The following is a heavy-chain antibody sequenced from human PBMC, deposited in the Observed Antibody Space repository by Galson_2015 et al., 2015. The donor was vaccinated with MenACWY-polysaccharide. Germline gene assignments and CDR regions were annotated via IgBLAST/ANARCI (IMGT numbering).Heavy chain of an antibody. J-gene: IGHJ4*02. Sequence: SLRLSRAASGFTVSSYPMNWVRQAPGKGLEWVLSIRSSSSYIYYADSVRGRFTISRDNAKNSLYLQMNSVRAEDTAVYYCARDGMAMATIPFDYWGQGTLVTVSS. CDR2: IRSSSSYI. CDR1: GFTVSSYP. D-gene: IGHD5-24*01. CDR3: ARDGMAMATIPFDY. V-gene: IGHV3-21*01.